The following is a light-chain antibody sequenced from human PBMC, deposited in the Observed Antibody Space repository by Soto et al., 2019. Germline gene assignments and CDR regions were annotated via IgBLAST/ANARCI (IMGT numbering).Light chain of an antibody. CDR3: CSYGGSYV. V-gene: IGLV2-23*02. CDR2: EVS. J-gene: IGLJ1*01. CDR1: SSDVGSYNL. Sequence: QSVLTQPASVSGSPGQSITISCTGTSSDVGSYNLVSWYQQHPGKAPKVMIYEVSKRPSGVSNRFSGSKSGNTASLTISGLQAEDEADYYCCSYGGSYVFGTGTQLTVL.